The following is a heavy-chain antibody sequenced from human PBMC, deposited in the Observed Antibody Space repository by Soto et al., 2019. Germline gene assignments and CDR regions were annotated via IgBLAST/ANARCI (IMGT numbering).Heavy chain of an antibody. CDR3: APDYGGDY. Sequence: QVQLVESGGGVVQTGRSLRLSCAASGFTFSSYAMHWVRQAPGKGLELVAVISYDGSNKYYADSVKGRFNISRDNSKNTRYLQMNSLRAEDKAVDYCAPDYGGDYWGQGTLVNVSS. J-gene: IGHJ4*02. CDR1: GFTFSSYA. CDR2: ISYDGSNK. D-gene: IGHD4-17*01. V-gene: IGHV3-30-3*01.